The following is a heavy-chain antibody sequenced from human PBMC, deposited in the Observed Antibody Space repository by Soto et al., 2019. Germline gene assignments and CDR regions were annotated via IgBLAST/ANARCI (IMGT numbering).Heavy chain of an antibody. J-gene: IGHJ1*01. CDR2: ISGSGGST. V-gene: IGHV3-23*01. CDR3: AKGPYSSSWYGGYFQH. D-gene: IGHD6-13*01. Sequence: PGGSLRLSCAASGFTFSGYAMSWVRQAPGKGLEWVSAISGSGGSTYYADSVKGRFTISRDNSKNTLYLQMNSLRAEDTAVYYCAKGPYSSSWYGGYFQHWGQGTLVTVSS. CDR1: GFTFSGYA.